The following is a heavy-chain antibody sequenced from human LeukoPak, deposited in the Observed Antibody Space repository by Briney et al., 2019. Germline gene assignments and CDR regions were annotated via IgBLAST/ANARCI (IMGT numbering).Heavy chain of an antibody. CDR1: GGTFSSYA. V-gene: IGHV1-69*04. D-gene: IGHD4-17*01. J-gene: IGHJ4*02. CDR2: IIPILGIA. CDR3: AKDRDYGDTRYYFDY. Sequence: SVKVSCKASGGTFSSYAISWVRQAPGQGLEWMGRIIPILGIANYAQKFQGRVTITADKSTSTAYMELSSLRSEDTAVYYCAKDRDYGDTRYYFDYWGQGTLVTVSS.